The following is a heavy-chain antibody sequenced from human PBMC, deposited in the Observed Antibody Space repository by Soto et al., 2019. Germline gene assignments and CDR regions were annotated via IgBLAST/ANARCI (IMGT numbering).Heavy chain of an antibody. V-gene: IGHV3-74*01. J-gene: IGHJ4*02. CDR3: VRDFRGAVSGSEFDH. D-gene: IGHD6-19*01. Sequence: EVQLAESGGGLVLTGGSLRLSCAASGFSFVSYWMHWVRQVPGEGLAWVSRINGNEDNSDYADSVKGRFTISRDNAMNRLYLQIDSLRADDTGVYYCVRDFRGAVSGSEFDHWGQGTMVTVSS. CDR1: GFSFVSYW. CDR2: INGNEDNS.